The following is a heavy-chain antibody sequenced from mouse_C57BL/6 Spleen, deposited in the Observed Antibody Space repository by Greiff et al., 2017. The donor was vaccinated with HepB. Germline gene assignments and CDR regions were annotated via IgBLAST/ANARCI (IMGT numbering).Heavy chain of an antibody. CDR1: GFNIKDYY. CDR2: LDPEDGET. D-gene: IGHD1-1*01. Sequence: VQLQQSGAELVKPGASVKLSCTASGFNIKDYYMHWVKQRTEQGLEWIGRLDPEDGETKYAPKFQGKATITADTSTNTADLQLSSLTSEDTAVYYCAGDYYGSREGYFDVWGTGTTVTVSS. J-gene: IGHJ1*03. CDR3: AGDYYGSREGYFDV. V-gene: IGHV14-2*01.